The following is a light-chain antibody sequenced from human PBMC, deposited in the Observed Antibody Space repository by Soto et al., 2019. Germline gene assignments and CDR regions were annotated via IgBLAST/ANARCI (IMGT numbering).Light chain of an antibody. CDR3: QQFHTYS. J-gene: IGKJ1*01. CDR1: QSISGW. V-gene: IGKV1-5*03. Sequence: DIQLTQSPSTLSASVGDRVIITCRASQSISGWMAWYQQKPGKAPNLLIYKTLKSGVPSRFSASGSGTQFTLIINSLQPDDFATYYCQQFHTYSFGQGTTVDIK. CDR2: K.